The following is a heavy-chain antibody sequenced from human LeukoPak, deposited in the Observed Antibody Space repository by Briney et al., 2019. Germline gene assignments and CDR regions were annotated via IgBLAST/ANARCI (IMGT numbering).Heavy chain of an antibody. CDR3: AKGWWYFDL. J-gene: IGHJ2*01. V-gene: IGHV3-23*01. Sequence: GGSLRLPCAASGFTVSSYAMSWVRQAAGKGREWVAAISGSGGSTYYADSVKGRFTISRDNSKNTLYLQMNSLRAEDTAVYYCAKGWWYFDLWGRGTLVTVSS. CDR2: ISGSGGST. CDR1: GFTVSSYA.